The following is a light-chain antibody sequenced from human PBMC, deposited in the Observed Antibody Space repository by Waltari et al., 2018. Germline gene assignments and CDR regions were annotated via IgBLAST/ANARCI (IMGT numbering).Light chain of an antibody. CDR3: HQYHSAPRT. Sequence: DIVMTQSPDSLAVSLGERATINCKSSQSVLYSSNNKNYLAWYQQKPGQPPNLLIYWASTREAGVPDRFSGSGSGTDFTLTISNLQAADGAVYYCHQYHSAPRTFGQGTKVEIK. CDR2: WAS. CDR1: QSVLYSSNNKNY. J-gene: IGKJ1*01. V-gene: IGKV4-1*01.